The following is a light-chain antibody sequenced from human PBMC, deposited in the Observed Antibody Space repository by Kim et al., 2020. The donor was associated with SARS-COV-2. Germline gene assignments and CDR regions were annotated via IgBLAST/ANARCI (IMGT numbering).Light chain of an antibody. Sequence: EIVLTQSPATLSLSPGERATLSCRASQNVRNYIAWYHQTPGRAPRLLLYDASNRATGIPARFSGSGSGTDFTLTISGLEPEDFGVYCYQQRGGWPLTFGGGTKVDIK. CDR3: QQRGGWPLT. V-gene: IGKV3-11*01. CDR2: DAS. CDR1: QNVRNY. J-gene: IGKJ4*01.